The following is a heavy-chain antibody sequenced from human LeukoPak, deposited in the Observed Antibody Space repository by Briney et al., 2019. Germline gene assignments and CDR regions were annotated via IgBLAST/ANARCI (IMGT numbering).Heavy chain of an antibody. CDR3: ARVGCGGGSCYVSWFDP. CDR1: GFTFSSYS. J-gene: IGHJ5*02. CDR2: ISSSSSYI. D-gene: IGHD2-15*01. Sequence: GGSLRLSCAASGFTFSSYSMNWVRQAPGKGLEWVSSISSSSSYIYYADSVKGRFTISRDNAKNSLYLQMNSLRAEDTAVYYCARVGCGGGSCYVSWFDPWGQGTLVTVSS. V-gene: IGHV3-21*01.